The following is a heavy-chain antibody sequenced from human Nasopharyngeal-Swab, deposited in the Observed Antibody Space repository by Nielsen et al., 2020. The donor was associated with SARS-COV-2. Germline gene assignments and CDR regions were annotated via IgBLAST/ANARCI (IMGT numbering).Heavy chain of an antibody. Sequence: GESLKISCAASGFVFSDYWMHWVRQAPGKGPMWVSRINSNGRSAAYADSVMGRFTISRDNAKNALILQMNSLRVDDSAIYYCARHGGGWNDAFLDYWGQGTLVTVSS. CDR2: INSNGRSA. CDR1: GFVFSDYW. CDR3: ARHGGGWNDAFLDY. V-gene: IGHV3-74*01. D-gene: IGHD1-1*01. J-gene: IGHJ4*02.